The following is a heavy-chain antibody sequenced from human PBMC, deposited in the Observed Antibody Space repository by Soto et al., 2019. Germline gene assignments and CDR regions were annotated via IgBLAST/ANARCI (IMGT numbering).Heavy chain of an antibody. D-gene: IGHD1-26*01. Sequence: QVQLVESGGGVVQPGRSLRLSCAASGFTFSSYGMHWVRQAPGKGLEWVAVISYDGSNKYYADSVKGRFTISRDNSKNTLYLQMNSLRAEDTAVYYCAKDRSSGSRPYYYGMDVWGQGTTVTDSS. CDR2: ISYDGSNK. CDR3: AKDRSSGSRPYYYGMDV. J-gene: IGHJ6*02. V-gene: IGHV3-30*18. CDR1: GFTFSSYG.